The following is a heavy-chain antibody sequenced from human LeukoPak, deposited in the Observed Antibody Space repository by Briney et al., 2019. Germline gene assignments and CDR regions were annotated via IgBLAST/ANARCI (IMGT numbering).Heavy chain of an antibody. Sequence: PGGSLRLSCAASGFTFSSYAMHWVRQAPGKGLEWVAIISFDGNHKYFTDSVKGRFTISRDNAKNTLDLQMNSLRPEDTAVYYCARRSIVGADAFDYWGQGTLVTVSS. V-gene: IGHV3-30*04. D-gene: IGHD1-26*01. CDR1: GFTFSSYA. J-gene: IGHJ4*02. CDR2: ISFDGNHK. CDR3: ARRSIVGADAFDY.